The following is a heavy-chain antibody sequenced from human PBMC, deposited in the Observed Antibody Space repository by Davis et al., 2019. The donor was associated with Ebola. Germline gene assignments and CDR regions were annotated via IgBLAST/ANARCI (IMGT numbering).Heavy chain of an antibody. D-gene: IGHD2-15*01. V-gene: IGHV5-51*01. Sequence: ESLMISRQCSGYSFTSYWIGRVRQMPGECLEWMGIIYAGDSDTRYSPSFQGQVTISADTSISTAYLQWSSLKASDTAMYYCASGSVVVAAVFDYWGQGTLVTVSS. CDR1: GYSFTSYW. CDR2: IYAGDSDT. J-gene: IGHJ4*02. CDR3: ASGSVVVAAVFDY.